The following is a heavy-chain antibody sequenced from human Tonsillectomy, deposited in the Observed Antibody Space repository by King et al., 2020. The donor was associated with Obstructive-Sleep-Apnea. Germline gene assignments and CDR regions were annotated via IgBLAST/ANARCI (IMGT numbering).Heavy chain of an antibody. D-gene: IGHD6-19*01. CDR2: IKSKTDGGTT. Sequence: VQLVESGGGLVKPGGSLRLSCAASGFTFSNAWMSWVRQAPGKGLEWVGRIKSKTDGGTTDYAAPVKGRLTISRDDSKNTLYLQMNSLKTEDTAVYYCTNDIAVAGTDYWGQGTLVTVSS. J-gene: IGHJ4*02. CDR3: TNDIAVAGTDY. V-gene: IGHV3-15*01. CDR1: GFTFSNAW.